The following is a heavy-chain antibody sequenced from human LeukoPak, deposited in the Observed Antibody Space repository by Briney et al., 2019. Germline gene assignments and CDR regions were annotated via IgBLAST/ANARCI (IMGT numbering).Heavy chain of an antibody. CDR2: ISGSGTGT. Sequence: GGSLRLSCAASGFTFSSYGLSWVRQAPGKGLEWVSAISGSGTGTYYADSIKGRFTISRDNSRSTMYLQMDSLRVGDTAVYYCAKDRPASHGSGSFGDYWGRGTQVTVTT. CDR1: GFTFSSYG. V-gene: IGHV3-23*01. D-gene: IGHD3-10*01. J-gene: IGHJ4*02. CDR3: AKDRPASHGSGSFGDY.